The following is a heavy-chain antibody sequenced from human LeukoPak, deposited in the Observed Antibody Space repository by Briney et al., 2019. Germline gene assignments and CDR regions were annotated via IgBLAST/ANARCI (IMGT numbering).Heavy chain of an antibody. Sequence: PGGSLRLSCVVSGFKFSNYAMHWVRQAPGKGLEYVSAISSNGGSTYYGNSVKGRFTVSRDNSKNTPYLQMGSLRAEDMAVYYCARETGSWFDPWGQGTLVTVSS. CDR3: ARETGSWFDP. CDR1: GFKFSNYA. D-gene: IGHD3-9*01. V-gene: IGHV3-64*01. J-gene: IGHJ5*02. CDR2: ISSNGGST.